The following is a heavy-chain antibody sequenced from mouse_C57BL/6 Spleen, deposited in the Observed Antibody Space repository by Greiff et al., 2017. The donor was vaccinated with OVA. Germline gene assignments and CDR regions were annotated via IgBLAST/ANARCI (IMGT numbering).Heavy chain of an antibody. CDR3: APDCPYAMDY. D-gene: IGHD2-4*01. V-gene: IGHV5-6*01. J-gene: IGHJ4*01. CDR1: GFTFSSYG. CDR2: ISSGGSYT. Sequence: EVKLMESGGDLVKPGGSLKLSCAASGFTFSSYGMSWVRQTPDKRLEWVATISSGGSYTYYPDSVKGRFTISRDNAKNTLYLQMSSLKSEDTAMYYCAPDCPYAMDYWGQGTSVTVSS.